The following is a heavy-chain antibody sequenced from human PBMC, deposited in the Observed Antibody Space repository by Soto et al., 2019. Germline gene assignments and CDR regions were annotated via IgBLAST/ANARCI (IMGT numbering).Heavy chain of an antibody. J-gene: IGHJ4*02. CDR3: AKGGYGGKCDY. Sequence: EVQLLESGGGLVQPGGSLRLSCAASGFTFSNYATSWVRQAPGKGLEWVSAISAGGGSTYYADYVQGRFTISRDNSKNTLYLQMNSLRAEDTAVYYCAKGGYGGKCDYWGQGTLVTVSS. CDR2: ISAGGGST. V-gene: IGHV3-23*01. CDR1: GFTFSNYA. D-gene: IGHD6-25*01.